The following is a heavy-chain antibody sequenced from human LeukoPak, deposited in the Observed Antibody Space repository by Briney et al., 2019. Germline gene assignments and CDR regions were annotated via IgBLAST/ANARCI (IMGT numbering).Heavy chain of an antibody. D-gene: IGHD3-16*01. CDR3: ARGLAYVS. J-gene: IGHJ5*02. CDR1: GGSFRGYY. Sequence: SETLSLTCAVYGGSFRGYYWCWIRQPPGKGLEWIGEINHSGSTNYNPSLKSRVTISVDTSKTQFSLKLSSVTAADTAVYYCARGLAYVSWGQGTLVTVSS. V-gene: IGHV4-34*01. CDR2: INHSGST.